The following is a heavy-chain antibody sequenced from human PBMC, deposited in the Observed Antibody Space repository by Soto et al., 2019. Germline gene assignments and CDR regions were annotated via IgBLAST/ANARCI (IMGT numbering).Heavy chain of an antibody. Sequence: QVQLVESGAGVVQPGRSLRLSCAASGFTFSSYGMHWVRQAPGKGLEWVAVIVYDGSNKYYEESVKGRFTISRDNSKNTLYLQMNSLRAEDTAVYYCAKDKWGYSSSSSYGMDVWGQGTTVTVSS. CDR1: GFTFSSYG. CDR2: IVYDGSNK. V-gene: IGHV3-30*18. CDR3: AKDKWGYSSSSSYGMDV. D-gene: IGHD6-6*01. J-gene: IGHJ6*02.